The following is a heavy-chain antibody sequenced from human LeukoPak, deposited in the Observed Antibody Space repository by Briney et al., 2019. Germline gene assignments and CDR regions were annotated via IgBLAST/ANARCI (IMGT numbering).Heavy chain of an antibody. CDR1: GYSISSGYY. Sequence: SETLSLTCTVSGYSISSGYYWGWLRQPPGKGLEWIGSIYHSGSTYYNPSLKSRVTISVDTSKDQFSLKLSSVTAADTAVYYCARGAADSGYYLYYFDYWGQGTLVTVSS. J-gene: IGHJ4*02. V-gene: IGHV4-38-2*02. CDR3: ARGAADSGYYLYYFDY. D-gene: IGHD3-22*01. CDR2: IYHSGST.